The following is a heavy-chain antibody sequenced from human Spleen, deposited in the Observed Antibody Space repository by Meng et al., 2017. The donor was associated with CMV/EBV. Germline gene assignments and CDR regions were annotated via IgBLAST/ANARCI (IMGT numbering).Heavy chain of an antibody. Sequence: LRLSCTVSDASISSGGFYWSWIRQVPGTGLEWIVYIYSNGNTYYNPSFRSRVTLSVDTSKNQFYLSLRSMAAADTAVYYCARAVSAAGTLGGVPWKYWGPGSLVTVSS. CDR2: IYSNGNT. D-gene: IGHD6-13*01. CDR3: ARAVSAAGTLGGVPWKY. CDR1: DASISSGGFY. J-gene: IGHJ4*02. V-gene: IGHV4-31*03.